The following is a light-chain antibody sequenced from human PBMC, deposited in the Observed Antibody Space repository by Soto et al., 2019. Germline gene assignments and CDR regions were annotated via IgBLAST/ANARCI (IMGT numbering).Light chain of an antibody. CDR1: QSLLHGNGYIY. CDR3: MQALQTPYT. V-gene: IGKV2-28*01. J-gene: IGKJ2*01. Sequence: DIVMTQSPLSLPVTPGEPASISCRSRQSLLHGNGYIYLDWYLQKPGQSPQLLIFLGSNRAAGVTDRFSXXGXXXXFTLNISTVEAEEYGVYYGMQALQTPYTFGQGTQLGIK. CDR2: LGS.